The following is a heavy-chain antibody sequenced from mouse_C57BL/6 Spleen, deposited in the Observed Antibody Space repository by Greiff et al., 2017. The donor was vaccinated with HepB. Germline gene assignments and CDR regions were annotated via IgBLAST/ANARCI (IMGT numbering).Heavy chain of an antibody. Sequence: QVQLKQSGPELVKPGASVKISCKASGYAFSSSWMNWVKQRPGKGLEWIGRIYPGDGDTNYNGKFKGKATLTADKSSSTAYMQLSSLTSEDSAVYFCARWGDSYWYFDVWGTGTTVTVSS. CDR3: ARWGDSYWYFDV. V-gene: IGHV1-82*01. CDR2: IYPGDGDT. J-gene: IGHJ1*03. CDR1: GYAFSSSW.